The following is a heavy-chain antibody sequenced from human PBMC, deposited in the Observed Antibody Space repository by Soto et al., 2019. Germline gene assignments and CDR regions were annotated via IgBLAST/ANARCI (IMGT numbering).Heavy chain of an antibody. D-gene: IGHD2-2*02. Sequence: GESLKISCKGSGYNFTNYWIGWVRQMPGKGLEWMGIIYPGDSNTRYSPSFQGQVTISADKSISTAYLQWSSLKASDTAMYYCARQGYCSSTACYTVDYWGQGTLVTVSS. J-gene: IGHJ4*02. CDR2: IYPGDSNT. CDR1: GYNFTNYW. CDR3: ARQGYCSSTACYTVDY. V-gene: IGHV5-51*01.